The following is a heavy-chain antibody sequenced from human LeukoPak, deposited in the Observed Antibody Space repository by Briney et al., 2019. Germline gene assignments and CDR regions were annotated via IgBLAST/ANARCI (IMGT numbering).Heavy chain of an antibody. J-gene: IGHJ6*02. V-gene: IGHV7-4-1*02. CDR1: GYTFTSYA. CDR2: INTNTGNP. CDR3: AGEHCSGGSCYSSIDYYGMDV. Sequence: PGASVKVSCKASGYTFTSYAMNWVRQAPGQGLEWMGWINTNTGNPTYAQGFTGRFVFSLDTSVSTAYLQISSLKAEDTAVYYCAGEHCSGGSCYSSIDYYGMDVWGQGTTVTVSS. D-gene: IGHD2-15*01.